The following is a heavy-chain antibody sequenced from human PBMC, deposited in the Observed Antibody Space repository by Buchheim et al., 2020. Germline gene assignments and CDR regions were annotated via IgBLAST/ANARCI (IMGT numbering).Heavy chain of an antibody. CDR2: IYTSGST. J-gene: IGHJ5*02. Sequence: QVQLQESGPGLVKPSQTLSLTCTVSGGSINSDTFYWNWIRQPAGKGLEWIGRIYTSGSTDYNPSLKSRVTLSVDTSKNQFSLKLSSVTAADTAVYYCARGYYDNVWGTYPAAFDPWGQGTL. V-gene: IGHV4-61*02. D-gene: IGHD3-16*02. CDR1: GGSINSDTFY. CDR3: ARGYYDNVWGTYPAAFDP.